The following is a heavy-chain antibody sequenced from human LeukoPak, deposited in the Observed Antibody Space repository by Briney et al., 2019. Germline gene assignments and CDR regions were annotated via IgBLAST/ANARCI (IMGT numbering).Heavy chain of an antibody. CDR3: ARHMRAWSGLGHYYGMDV. CDR2: IYPGDSDT. J-gene: IGHJ6*02. V-gene: IGHV5-51*01. Sequence: PGESLKISCKGSGYSFTSYWIGWVRQMPGKGLEWMGSIYPGDSDTRYSPSFQGQVTISADKSISTAYLQWSSLKASDTAMYYCARHMRAWSGLGHYYGMDVWGQGTTVTVSS. D-gene: IGHD3-3*01. CDR1: GYSFTSYW.